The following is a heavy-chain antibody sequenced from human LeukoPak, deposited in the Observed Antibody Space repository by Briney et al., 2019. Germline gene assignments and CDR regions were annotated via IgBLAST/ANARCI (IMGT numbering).Heavy chain of an antibody. V-gene: IGHV3-23*01. CDR3: AKVFTIFGVVIKRGLHFDY. J-gene: IGHJ4*02. CDR2: ISSTGSST. Sequence: PGGSLRLSCAASGFTFSSYAMSWVRQAPGKGLEWVSAISSTGSSTYYADSVKGRFTISRDNSKNTLYLQMNSLRAEDTAVYYCAKVFTIFGVVIKRGLHFDYWGQGTLVTVSS. D-gene: IGHD3-3*01. CDR1: GFTFSSYA.